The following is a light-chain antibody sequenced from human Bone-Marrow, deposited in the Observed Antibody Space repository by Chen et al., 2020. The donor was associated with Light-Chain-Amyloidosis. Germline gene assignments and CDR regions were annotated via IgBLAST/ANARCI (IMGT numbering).Light chain of an antibody. CDR1: QTISSNY. CDR3: QQYGTSPLT. J-gene: IGKJ4*01. CDR2: GSS. Sequence: EIVLTQSPGTLSLSPGEGANLSCRASQTISSNYLTWYQQKFGQAPRLLIYGSSSRATGIPDRFTGSGSGTDFTLTINRLETEDFAMYYCQQYGTSPLTFGGATKVEIK. V-gene: IGKV3-20*01.